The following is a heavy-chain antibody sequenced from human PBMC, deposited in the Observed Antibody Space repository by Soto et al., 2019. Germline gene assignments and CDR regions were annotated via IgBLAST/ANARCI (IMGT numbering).Heavy chain of an antibody. CDR1: GGSISSSSYY. D-gene: IGHD6-19*01. CDR2: IYYSGST. Sequence: QLQLQESGPGLVKPSETLSLTCTVSGGSISSSSYYWGWIRQPPGKGLEWIGSIYYSGSTYYNPSLKSRVTISVDTSKNQFSLKLSSVTAAATAVYYCARQWLVPLDAFDIWGQGTMVTVSS. CDR3: ARQWLVPLDAFDI. J-gene: IGHJ3*02. V-gene: IGHV4-39*01.